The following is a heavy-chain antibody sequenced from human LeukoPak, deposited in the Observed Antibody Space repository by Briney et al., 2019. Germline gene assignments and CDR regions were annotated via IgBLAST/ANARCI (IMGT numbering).Heavy chain of an antibody. CDR3: ARVISLGRGLWNLFLS. CDR2: ISAYNGNT. Sequence: ASVKVSCKASGYTFTSYGISWVLQAPGHGLEWMGWISAYNGNTNYAQKLQGRVTMTTDTSTSTAYMELRSLRSDDTAVYYCARVISLGRGLWNLFLSWGQGTLVTVSS. V-gene: IGHV1-18*01. CDR1: GYTFTSYG. J-gene: IGHJ5*02. D-gene: IGHD1-7*01.